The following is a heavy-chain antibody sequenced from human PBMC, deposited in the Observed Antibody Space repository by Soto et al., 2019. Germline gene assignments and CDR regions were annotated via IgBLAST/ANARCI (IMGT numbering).Heavy chain of an antibody. CDR2: MHHSGSS. J-gene: IGHJ4*02. V-gene: IGHV4-4*02. CDR1: GGSVNSPNW. Sequence: QVQLQQSGPGLVEPSGTLSLTCAVSGGSVNSPNWWNWVRQPPETGLERIGEMHHSGSSNYNPSPKTRLTLSVDKSNNELSMNLNSVTAADTAIYYCGRANSSGSPIDSWGQGILVTVSS. D-gene: IGHD6-19*01. CDR3: GRANSSGSPIDS.